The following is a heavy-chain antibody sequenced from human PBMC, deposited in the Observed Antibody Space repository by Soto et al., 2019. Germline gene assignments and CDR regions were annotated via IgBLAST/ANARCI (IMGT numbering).Heavy chain of an antibody. CDR2: ISSSSSYI. CDR1: GFTFGSYS. V-gene: IGHV3-21*01. Sequence: PGGSLRLSCAASGFTFGSYSMNWVRQAPGKGLEWVSSISSSSSYIYYADSVKGRFTISRDNAKNSLYLQMNSLRAEDTAVYYCAKVPLQGDYGDYEGTYYYYGMDVWGQGTTVTVSS. D-gene: IGHD4-17*01. CDR3: AKVPLQGDYGDYEGTYYYYGMDV. J-gene: IGHJ6*02.